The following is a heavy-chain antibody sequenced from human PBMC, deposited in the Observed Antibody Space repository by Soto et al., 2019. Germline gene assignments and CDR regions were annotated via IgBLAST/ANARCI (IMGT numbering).Heavy chain of an antibody. CDR3: AKDGRGSGSHYNSFGY. D-gene: IGHD3-10*01. V-gene: IGHV3-53*01. CDR1: GFTVGNNY. J-gene: IGHJ4*02. CDR2: IYSTGTT. Sequence: ESGGGLIQPGGSLKLSCAAAGFTVGNNYMSWVRQAPGKGLEWVSLIYSTGTTKYADSVKGRFTVSRDNAKNTLYLQMNSLRAEDTAVYYCAKDGRGSGSHYNSFGYWGQGPLVTVSS.